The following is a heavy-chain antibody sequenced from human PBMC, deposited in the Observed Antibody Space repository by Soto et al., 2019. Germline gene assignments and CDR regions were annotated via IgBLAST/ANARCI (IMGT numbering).Heavy chain of an antibody. J-gene: IGHJ4*02. V-gene: IGHV2-5*02. CDR2: IYWDDDK. D-gene: IGHD6-13*01. CDR1: GFSLSTSGVG. CDR3: AHRQALHSSSWDCFDY. Sequence: QITLKESGPTLVKPTQTLTLTCTFSGFSLSTSGVGVGWIRQPPGKALEWLALIYWDDDKRYSPSLKSRLTTTKDTPKNQVVLTMTNMDPVDTATYSCAHRQALHSSSWDCFDYWGQGTLVTVSS.